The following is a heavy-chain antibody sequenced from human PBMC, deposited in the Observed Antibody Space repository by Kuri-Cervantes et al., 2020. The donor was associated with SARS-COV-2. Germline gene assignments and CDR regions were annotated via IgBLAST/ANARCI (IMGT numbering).Heavy chain of an antibody. Sequence: GESLKISCVASGFNFNGAWMNWVRQAPGKGLEWVGLIKSRTDGETIVYAAPVKGRFTISRDDSENTLFLQMNSLETEDTAVYYCATDAAYTSMAYWGQGTLVTVSS. CDR1: GFNFNGAW. J-gene: IGHJ4*02. D-gene: IGHD6-13*01. CDR2: IKSRTDGETI. V-gene: IGHV3-15*07. CDR3: ATDAAYTSMAY.